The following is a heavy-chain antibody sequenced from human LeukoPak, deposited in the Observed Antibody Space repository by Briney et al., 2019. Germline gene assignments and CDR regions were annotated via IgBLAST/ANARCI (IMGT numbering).Heavy chain of an antibody. V-gene: IGHV3-30*18. CDR1: GFTFSDYG. CDR2: ISYAGSNR. D-gene: IGHD5-24*01. J-gene: IGHJ4*02. Sequence: GGSLRLSCAASGFTFSDYGMHWVRQAPGKGLEWVAFISYAGSNRHYAAFVKGWCTISRDNPKNTLFLQMNSLRGEDTAVYFCAKGQRRDGHNGHFDYSGQGTLVTVSS. CDR3: AKGQRRDGHNGHFDY.